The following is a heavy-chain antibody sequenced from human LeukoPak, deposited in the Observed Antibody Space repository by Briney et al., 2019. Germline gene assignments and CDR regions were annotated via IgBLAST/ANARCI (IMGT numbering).Heavy chain of an antibody. CDR2: IYYSGST. Sequence: SETLSLTCTVSGGSISSGDNYWSWIRQPPGKGLEWIGYIYYSGSTYYNPSLKSRVTISIDTSKNQFSLKLSSVTAADTAVYYCARVARGVTPDYWGQGTLVTVSS. V-gene: IGHV4-30-4*01. J-gene: IGHJ4*02. CDR1: GGSISSGDNY. CDR3: ARVARGVTPDY. D-gene: IGHD3-10*01.